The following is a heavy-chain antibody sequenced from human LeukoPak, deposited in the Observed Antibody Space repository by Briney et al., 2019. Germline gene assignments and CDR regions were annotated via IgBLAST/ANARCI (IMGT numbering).Heavy chain of an antibody. J-gene: IGHJ4*02. CDR1: GGSISSGGYY. CDR2: IYYSGST. CDR3: ARERRTASFDY. V-gene: IGHV4-31*03. D-gene: IGHD1-14*01. Sequence: SETLSLTCTVSGGSISSGGYYWSWTRQHPGKGLEWIGYIYYSGSTYYNPSLKSRVTISVDTSKNQFSLKLSSVTAADTAVYYCARERRTASFDYWGQGTLVTVSS.